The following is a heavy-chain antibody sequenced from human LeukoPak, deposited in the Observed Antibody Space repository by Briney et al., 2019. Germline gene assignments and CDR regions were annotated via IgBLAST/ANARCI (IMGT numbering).Heavy chain of an antibody. D-gene: IGHD6-25*01. CDR3: ASLLAAAATM. CDR1: GRSISSSGYY. V-gene: IGHV4-39*01. Sequence: PSETLSLTCTAPGRSISSSGYYWGRNRQPPGKELEWIGSIYYSGSTYYNPSLKSRVTISVDTSKNQFSLNLNSVTAADTAVYYCASLLAAAATMGGRGTLVTVSS. J-gene: IGHJ4*02. CDR2: IYYSGST.